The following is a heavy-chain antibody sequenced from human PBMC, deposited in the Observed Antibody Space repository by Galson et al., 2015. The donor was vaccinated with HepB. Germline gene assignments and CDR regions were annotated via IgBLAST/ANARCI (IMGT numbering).Heavy chain of an antibody. Sequence: SETLSLTCTVSGGSISSYYWSWIRQPAGKGLEWIGRIYTSGSTNYNPSLKSRVTMSVDTSKNQFSLKLSSVTAADTAVYYCAGAGYYYDSSGREIDAFDIWGQGTMVTVSS. CDR2: IYTSGST. V-gene: IGHV4-4*07. CDR3: AGAGYYYDSSGREIDAFDI. CDR1: GGSISSYY. D-gene: IGHD3-22*01. J-gene: IGHJ3*02.